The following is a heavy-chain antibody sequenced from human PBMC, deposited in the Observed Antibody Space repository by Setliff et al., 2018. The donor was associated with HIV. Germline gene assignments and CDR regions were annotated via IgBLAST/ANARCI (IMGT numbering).Heavy chain of an antibody. CDR2: LSSYGGST. D-gene: IGHD3-16*01. CDR1: GFTFSTYT. CDR3: ARTVEHLIRGWGFNYYYYMDV. V-gene: IGHV3-64*02. J-gene: IGHJ6*03. Sequence: GSLRLSCAASGFTFSTYTMHWVRQAPGKGLQYFSTLSSYGGSTYYTDSVKGRFTISRDNSKNTLYLQMNSLRADDTAVYYCARTVEHLIRGWGFNYYYYMDVWGRGTTVTVSS.